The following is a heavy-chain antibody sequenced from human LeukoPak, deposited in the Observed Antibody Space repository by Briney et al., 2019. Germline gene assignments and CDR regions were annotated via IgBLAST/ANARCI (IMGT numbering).Heavy chain of an antibody. CDR1: GGSFSGYY. D-gene: IGHD5-18*01. J-gene: IGHJ4*02. V-gene: IGHV4-34*01. CDR2: INHSGST. CDR3: ARSFGRGYSYGYGRPRNYFDY. Sequence: SETLSLTCAVYGGSFSGYYWSWIRQPPGRGLEWIGEINHSGSTNYNPSLKSRVTISVDTSKNQFSLKLSSVTAADTAVYYCARSFGRGYSYGYGRPRNYFDYWGQGTLVTVSS.